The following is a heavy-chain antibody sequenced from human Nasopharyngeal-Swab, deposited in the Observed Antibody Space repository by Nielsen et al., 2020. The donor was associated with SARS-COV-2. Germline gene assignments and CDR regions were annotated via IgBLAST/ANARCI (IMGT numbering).Heavy chain of an antibody. CDR2: IRGTYYGGTP. V-gene: IGHV3-49*02. Sequence: WIRQPPGRGLEWVGFIRGTYYGGTPEYAASVRGRFSISRDDSESVAYLEMISLRSDDTATYYCARNQVFYFDYWGQGIQVTVSS. J-gene: IGHJ4*02. CDR3: ARNQVFYFDY.